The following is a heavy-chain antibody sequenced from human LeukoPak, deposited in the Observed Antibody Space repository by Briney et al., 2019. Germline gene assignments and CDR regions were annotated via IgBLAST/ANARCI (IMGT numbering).Heavy chain of an antibody. V-gene: IGHV4-39*01. CDR1: GGSIRSSYYY. D-gene: IGHD2-2*01. Sequence: PSETLSLTCTVSGGSIRSSYYYWGWIRQPPGKGLEWIGSIYDSGSTYYNPSLKSRVTISVDTSKNQFSLKLSSVTAADTAVYYCARSTSSGGRRAFDIWGQGTMVTVSS. CDR2: IYDSGST. J-gene: IGHJ3*02. CDR3: ARSTSSGGRRAFDI.